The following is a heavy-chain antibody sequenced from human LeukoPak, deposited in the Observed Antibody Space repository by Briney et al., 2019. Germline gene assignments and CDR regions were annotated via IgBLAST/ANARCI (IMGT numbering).Heavy chain of an antibody. D-gene: IGHD3-10*01. V-gene: IGHV3-30*03. J-gene: IGHJ4*02. CDR2: ISYDGSNK. Sequence: PGGSLRLSCAASGFTFRSYAMNWVRQAPGKGLEWVAGISYDGSNKYYADSVKGRFTISRDNAKNTLYVQMNSLRAEDTAVYYCARDRTLYYYGSGSSYYFDYWGEGTLVTVSS. CDR3: ARDRTLYYYGSGSSYYFDY. CDR1: GFTFRSYA.